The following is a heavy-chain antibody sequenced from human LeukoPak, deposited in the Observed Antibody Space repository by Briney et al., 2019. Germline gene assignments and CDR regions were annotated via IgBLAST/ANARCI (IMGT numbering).Heavy chain of an antibody. Sequence: PGGSLRLSCAASGFTFSDYYMSWIRQAPGKGLEWVSYISSSTYTNYADSVKGRFTISRDNAKSSLYLQMRSLRAEDTAVYYCARALGGDFFDYWGQGTLVTVSS. CDR3: ARALGGDFFDY. CDR1: GFTFSDYY. D-gene: IGHD3-10*01. CDR2: ISSSTYT. J-gene: IGHJ4*02. V-gene: IGHV3-11*03.